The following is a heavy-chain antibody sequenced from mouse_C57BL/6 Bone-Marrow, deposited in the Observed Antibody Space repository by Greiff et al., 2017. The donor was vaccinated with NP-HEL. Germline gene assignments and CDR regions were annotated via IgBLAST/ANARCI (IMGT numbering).Heavy chain of an antibody. CDR3: ARHPHRAWFAY. CDR1: GFTFSDYG. V-gene: IGHV5-15*01. Sequence: EVKLVESGGGLVQPGGSLKLSCAASGFTFSDYGMAWVRQAPRKGPEWVAFISNLAYSIYYADTVTGRFTISRENAKNTLYLEMSSLRSEDTAMYYCARHPHRAWFAYWGQGTLVTVSA. CDR2: ISNLAYSI. J-gene: IGHJ3*01.